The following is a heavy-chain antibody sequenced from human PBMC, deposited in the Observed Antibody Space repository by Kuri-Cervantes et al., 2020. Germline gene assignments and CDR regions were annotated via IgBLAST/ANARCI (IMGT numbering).Heavy chain of an antibody. CDR1: GGTFSSYA. Sequence: SVKVSCKASGGTFSSYAISWVRQAPGQGLEWMGGIIPIFGTANYAQKFQGRVTITADKSTSTAYMELSSLRSEDTAVYYCAKREYDFWSGYLPFLFDYWGQGTLVTVSS. CDR3: AKREYDFWSGYLPFLFDY. J-gene: IGHJ4*02. D-gene: IGHD3-3*01. V-gene: IGHV1-69*06. CDR2: IIPIFGTA.